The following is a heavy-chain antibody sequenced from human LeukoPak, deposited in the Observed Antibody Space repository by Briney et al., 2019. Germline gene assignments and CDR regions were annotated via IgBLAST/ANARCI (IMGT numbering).Heavy chain of an antibody. V-gene: IGHV3-23*01. Sequence: GGSLRLSFAASGFTFSSYAMSWVRQAPGKGLEWVSAISGSGGSTYYADSVKGRFTISRDNSKNTLYLQMNSLRAEDTAVYYCAKDGIAAAGTGEVDYWGQGTLVTVSS. J-gene: IGHJ4*02. CDR3: AKDGIAAAGTGEVDY. CDR1: GFTFSSYA. CDR2: ISGSGGST. D-gene: IGHD6-13*01.